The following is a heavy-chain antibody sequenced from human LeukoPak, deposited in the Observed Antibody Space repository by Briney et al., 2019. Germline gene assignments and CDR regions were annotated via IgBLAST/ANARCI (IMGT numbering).Heavy chain of an antibody. CDR2: IYHSGST. Sequence: SGTLSLTCAVSGGSISSSNWWSWVRPPPGKGLEWIGEIYHSGSTNYNPSLKSRVTISVDKSKNQFSLKLSSVTAADTAVYYCARDPTITVTTISPYYYYGMDVWGQGTTVTVSS. V-gene: IGHV4-4*02. CDR1: GGSISSSNW. J-gene: IGHJ6*02. D-gene: IGHD4-11*01. CDR3: ARDPTITVTTISPYYYYGMDV.